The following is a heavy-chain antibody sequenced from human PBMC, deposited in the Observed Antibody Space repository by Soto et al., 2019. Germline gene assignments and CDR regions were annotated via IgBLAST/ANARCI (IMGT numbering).Heavy chain of an antibody. J-gene: IGHJ6*02. CDR2: ISAYNGNT. D-gene: IGHD3-3*01. Sequence: ASVKVSCKASGYTFTSYGISWVRQAPGQGLEWMGWISAYNGNTNYAQKLQGRVTMTTDTSTSTAYMELRSLRSDDTAVYYCARDHYVVYYDFCSGYLAPVYYYGMDVWGQGTTVTVSS. V-gene: IGHV1-18*04. CDR3: ARDHYVVYYDFCSGYLAPVYYYGMDV. CDR1: GYTFTSYG.